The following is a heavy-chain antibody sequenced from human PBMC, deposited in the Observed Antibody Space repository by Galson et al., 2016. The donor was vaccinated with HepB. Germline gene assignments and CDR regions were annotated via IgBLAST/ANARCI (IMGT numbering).Heavy chain of an antibody. CDR1: GYTFSTYD. CDR3: ARVYNWNCDY. J-gene: IGHJ4*02. Sequence: SVKVSCKASGYTFSTYDISWVRQAPGQGLEWMGWISTYNGNTDYPQKLQGRVTMTTDTSTTTAYMELRSLRSDDTAVYYCARVYNWNCDYWGQGTLVTVSS. V-gene: IGHV1-18*01. CDR2: ISTYNGNT. D-gene: IGHD1-20*01.